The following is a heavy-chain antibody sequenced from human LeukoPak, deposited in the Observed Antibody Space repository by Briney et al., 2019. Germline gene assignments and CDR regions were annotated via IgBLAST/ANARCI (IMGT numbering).Heavy chain of an antibody. CDR3: ASHQAVAGTFGNY. CDR1: GGSISSSSYY. Sequence: SETLSLTCTVSGGSISSSSYYWGWIRQPPGKGLEWIGSIYYSGSTYYHPSLKSRVTISVHTTKNQFSLKLSSVTAAHTTVYCCASHQAVAGTFGNYWGQGTLVSVSS. V-gene: IGHV4-39*01. D-gene: IGHD6-19*01. J-gene: IGHJ4*02. CDR2: IYYSGST.